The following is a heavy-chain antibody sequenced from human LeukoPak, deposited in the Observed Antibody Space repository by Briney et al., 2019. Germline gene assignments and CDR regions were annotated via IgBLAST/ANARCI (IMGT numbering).Heavy chain of an antibody. CDR3: AELGITMIGGV. J-gene: IGHJ6*04. V-gene: IGHV3-48*03. D-gene: IGHD3-10*02. Sequence: PGGSLRLSCAASGFTFSNYEMNWVRQAPGKGLEWVSYISSSGSTIYYADSVKGRSTISRGNAKNSLYLQMNSLRAEDTAVYYCAELGITMIGGVWGKGTTVTISS. CDR2: ISSSGSTI. CDR1: GFTFSNYE.